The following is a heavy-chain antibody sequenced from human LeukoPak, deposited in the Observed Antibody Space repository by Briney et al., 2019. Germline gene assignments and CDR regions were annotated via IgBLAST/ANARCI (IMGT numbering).Heavy chain of an antibody. CDR3: ARDQGPVTTKDY. V-gene: IGHV1-18*04. CDR1: GYTFTSYY. Sequence: ASVKVSCKASGYTFTSYYMHWVRQAPGQGLEWMGWISAYNGNTNYAQKLQGRVTMTTDTSTSTAYMELRSLRSDDTAVYYCARDQGPVTTKDYWGQGTLVTVSS. CDR2: ISAYNGNT. D-gene: IGHD4-17*01. J-gene: IGHJ4*02.